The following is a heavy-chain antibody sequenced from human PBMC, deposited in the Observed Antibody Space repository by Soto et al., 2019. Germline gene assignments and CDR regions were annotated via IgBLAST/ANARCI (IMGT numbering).Heavy chain of an antibody. J-gene: IGHJ5*02. CDR1: GYSISSGYY. V-gene: IGHV4-38-2*01. Sequence: SETLSLTCAVSGYSISSGYYWGCIRQPPGKGLEWIGSIYHSGSTYYNPSLKSRVTISVDTSKNQFSLKLSSVTAADTAVYYCATYRDSSGYYYRFDPWGQGTLGTVSS. CDR3: ATYRDSSGYYYRFDP. CDR2: IYHSGST. D-gene: IGHD3-22*01.